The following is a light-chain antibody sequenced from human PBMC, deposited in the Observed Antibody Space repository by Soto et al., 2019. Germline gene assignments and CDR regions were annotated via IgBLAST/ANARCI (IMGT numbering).Light chain of an antibody. CDR2: GNN. J-gene: IGLJ2*01. CDR1: SSNIGPGYD. CDR3: QSYDSRLSGGVL. Sequence: QSVLTQPPSMSGAPWPRVTISCTGSSSNIGPGYDVPRYQHLPRTAPKPLLFGNNHRPSGVPDRFSGSKSGTSASLAITGLLAEDEAYYYCQSYDSRLSGGVLFGGGTKLTVL. V-gene: IGLV1-40*01.